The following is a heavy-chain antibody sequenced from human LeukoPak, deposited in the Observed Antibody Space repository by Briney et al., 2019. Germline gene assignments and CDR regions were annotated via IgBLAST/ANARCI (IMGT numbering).Heavy chain of an antibody. CDR3: ARRTSGAFAI. J-gene: IGHJ3*02. CDR2: INWNGGRT. V-gene: IGHV3-20*04. Sequence: GGSLRLSCAASGFMFDDYGMSWVRQAPGKGLEWVSGINWNGGRTGYADSVKGRFTISRGNAKNSLYLQMNSLRAEDTAVYYCARRTSGAFAIWGQGTKVTVSS. CDR1: GFMFDDYG.